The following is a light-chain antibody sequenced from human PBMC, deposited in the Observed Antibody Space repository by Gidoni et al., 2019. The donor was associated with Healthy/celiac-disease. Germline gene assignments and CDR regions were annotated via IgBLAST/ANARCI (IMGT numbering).Light chain of an antibody. Sequence: SVLTQPPSVSAAPAQRVTISCTGSSSNIGAGYDVHWYQQLPGTAPKLLIYGNSNRPSGVPDRFSGSKSGTSASLAVTGLQAEDEADYYCQSYDSSLSWVFGGGTKLTVL. CDR1: SSNIGAGYD. V-gene: IGLV1-40*01. CDR2: GNS. CDR3: QSYDSSLSWV. J-gene: IGLJ3*02.